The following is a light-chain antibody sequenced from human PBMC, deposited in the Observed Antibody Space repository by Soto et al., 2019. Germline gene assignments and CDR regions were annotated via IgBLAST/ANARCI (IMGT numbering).Light chain of an antibody. CDR1: QIISSSY. V-gene: IGKV3-20*01. CDR3: QQYGRSPPWT. Sequence: EIVLTQSPGTLSVSLGDRATLSCRASQIISSSYLAWYQQKPGQAPRLLFYGASNRATGIPDRFSDSGSGTDFTLTISRLEPEDFAVYYCQQYGRSPPWTFGQGTKVEIK. J-gene: IGKJ1*01. CDR2: GAS.